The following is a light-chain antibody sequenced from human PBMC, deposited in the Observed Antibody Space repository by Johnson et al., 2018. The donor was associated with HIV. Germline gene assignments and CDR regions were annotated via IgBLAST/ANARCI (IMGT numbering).Light chain of an antibody. CDR3: GTWYTSLRTGF. CDR2: ENN. CDR1: SSNIGNNY. V-gene: IGLV1-51*02. J-gene: IGLJ1*01. Sequence: QSLLTQPPSVSAAPGQKVTISCSGSSSNIGNNYVSWYQQLPGTAPKLLIYENNKRPLGIPDRFSGSKSGTSATLDITGLQTGDEADYFCGTWYTSLRTGFFGTGTKVTVL.